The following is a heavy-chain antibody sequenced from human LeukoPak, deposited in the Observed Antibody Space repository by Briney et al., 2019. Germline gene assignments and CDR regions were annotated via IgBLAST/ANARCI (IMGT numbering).Heavy chain of an antibody. CDR3: ARRPGGYYGLGSRLDN. Sequence: PSETLSLTCTVSGGSIRGSGYSWGWIRQPPGKGLEWIGSVYYSGNTDYNPSLKSRLTMSVDTTKNQFLLRLRSVTAADTAVYYCARRPGGYYGLGSRLDNWGQGTLVTVSS. CDR1: GGSIRGSGYS. CDR2: VYYSGNT. V-gene: IGHV4-39*01. D-gene: IGHD3-10*01. J-gene: IGHJ4*02.